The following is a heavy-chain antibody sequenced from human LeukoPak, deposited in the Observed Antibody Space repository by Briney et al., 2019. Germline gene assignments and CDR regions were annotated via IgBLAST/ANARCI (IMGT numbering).Heavy chain of an antibody. Sequence: SETLSLTCTVSGGSISSYYWSWIRQPPGKGLEWIGYIYYSGSTNYNPSLKSRVTISVDTSKNQFSLKLSSVTAADTAVYYCARDLGYFDYWGQGTLVTVSS. CDR1: GGSISSYY. D-gene: IGHD3-16*01. CDR3: ARDLGYFDY. V-gene: IGHV4-59*12. J-gene: IGHJ4*02. CDR2: IYYSGST.